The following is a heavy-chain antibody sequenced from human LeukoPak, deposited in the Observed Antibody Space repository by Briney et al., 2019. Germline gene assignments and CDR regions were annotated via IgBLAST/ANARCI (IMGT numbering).Heavy chain of an antibody. J-gene: IGHJ5*02. V-gene: IGHV3-23*01. Sequence: GGSLRLSCAASGFTFSSYAVSWVRQAPGKGLEWVSAISGSDDSTDYTDSVKGRFTISRDNSKNTLYLQMNSLRAEDTAVYYCAKEGTTVTTINWFDPWGQGTLVTVSS. CDR1: GFTFSSYA. CDR2: ISGSDDST. CDR3: AKEGTTVTTINWFDP. D-gene: IGHD4-11*01.